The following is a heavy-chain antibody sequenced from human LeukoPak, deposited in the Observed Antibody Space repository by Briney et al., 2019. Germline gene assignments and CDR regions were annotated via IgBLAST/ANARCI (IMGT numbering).Heavy chain of an antibody. J-gene: IGHJ2*01. D-gene: IGHD6-13*01. Sequence: GGSLRLSCAASGFTFSSYWMSWVRQAPGKGLEWVANIKQDGSEKYYVDSVKDRFTISRDNAKNSLYPQMNSLRAEDTAVYYCARPAQQLVPWCFDLWGRGTLVTVSS. V-gene: IGHV3-7*03. CDR2: IKQDGSEK. CDR1: GFTFSSYW. CDR3: ARPAQQLVPWCFDL.